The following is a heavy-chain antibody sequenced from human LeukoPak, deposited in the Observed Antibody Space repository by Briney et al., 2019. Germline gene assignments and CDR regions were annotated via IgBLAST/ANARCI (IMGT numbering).Heavy chain of an antibody. Sequence: GESLKISXKGSGYSFNSYWIAWVRQRPGKGLEWMGIIYPGDSDTRYSPSFQGQVTISADKSINIAYLQWSSLKASDTAIYYCARRASATEDLDYWGQGTLVTVSS. V-gene: IGHV5-51*01. CDR2: IYPGDSDT. J-gene: IGHJ4*02. CDR3: ARRASATEDLDY. CDR1: GYSFNSYW.